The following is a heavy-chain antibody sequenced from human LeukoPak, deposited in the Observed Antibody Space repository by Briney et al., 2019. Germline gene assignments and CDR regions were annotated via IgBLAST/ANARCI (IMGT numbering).Heavy chain of an antibody. J-gene: IGHJ3*02. CDR1: GGSISSGSYY. D-gene: IGHD5-24*01. CDR2: IYTSGST. CDR3: ARGDGYNYGYAFDI. V-gene: IGHV4-61*02. Sequence: SETLSLTCTVSGGSISSGSYYWSWIRQPAGKGLEWIGRIYTSGSTNYNPSLKSRVTISVDTSKNQFSLKLSSVTAADTAVYYCARGDGYNYGYAFDIWGQGTMVTVS.